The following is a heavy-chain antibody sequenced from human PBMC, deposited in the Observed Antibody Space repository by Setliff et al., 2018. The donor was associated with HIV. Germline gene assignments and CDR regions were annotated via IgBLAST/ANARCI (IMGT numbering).Heavy chain of an antibody. CDR2: IYHSGST. Sequence: PSETLSLTCTVSGGSISSGSYYWSWIRQPPGKGLEWIGEIYHSGSTNYNPSLKSRVTISVDKTKNQFSLKLSSVTAADTAVYYCARDALGNWFDPWGQGTLVTVSS. V-gene: IGHV4-39*07. CDR3: ARDALGNWFDP. J-gene: IGHJ5*02. CDR1: GGSISSGSYY.